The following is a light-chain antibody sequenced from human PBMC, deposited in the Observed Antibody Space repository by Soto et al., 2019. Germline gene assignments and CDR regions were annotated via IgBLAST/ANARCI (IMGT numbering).Light chain of an antibody. Sequence: QSALTQPRSVSGSPGQSVTISCSGTSSDVGSYNYVSWYQVHPGKAPKLMIYDVSKRPSGVPDHLSGSKSGNTASLTISGLQAEDEADYYCCSYVGSYTVIFGGGTQLTVL. CDR3: CSYVGSYTVI. CDR2: DVS. CDR1: SSDVGSYNY. J-gene: IGLJ7*01. V-gene: IGLV2-11*01.